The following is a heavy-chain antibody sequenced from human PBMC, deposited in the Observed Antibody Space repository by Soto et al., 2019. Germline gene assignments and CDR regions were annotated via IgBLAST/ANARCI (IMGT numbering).Heavy chain of an antibody. V-gene: IGHV1-69*01. J-gene: IGHJ5*02. Sequence: QVQLVQSGAEVKKPGSSVKISCKASGGTFSRFAVSWVRQAPGQGLEWMGRMIGMFGTPKYAQKFQGRITIMADELASTAFIELSSLRSEDTAMYYCATAENYHDSSGYVSWGQGTLVTVSS. CDR2: MIGMFGTP. D-gene: IGHD3-22*01. CDR3: ATAENYHDSSGYVS. CDR1: GGTFSRFA.